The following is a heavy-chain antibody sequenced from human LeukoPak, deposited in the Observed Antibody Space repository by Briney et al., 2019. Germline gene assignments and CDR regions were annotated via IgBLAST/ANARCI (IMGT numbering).Heavy chain of an antibody. V-gene: IGHV4-61*02. CDR3: ARDGIELSMISRGPKTSIYYYFYMNV. CDR1: GNSITSGKYY. D-gene: IGHD5/OR15-5a*01. CDR2: IYSNGSA. Sequence: PSETLSLTCSVSGNSITSGKYYWSWVRQPAGKGLEWIGRIYSNGSANYNPSLKSRVIISVDTSKNQFSLKLRSVTAADTAVYYCARDGIELSMISRGPKTSIYYYFYMNVWGKGTTVTVS. J-gene: IGHJ6*03.